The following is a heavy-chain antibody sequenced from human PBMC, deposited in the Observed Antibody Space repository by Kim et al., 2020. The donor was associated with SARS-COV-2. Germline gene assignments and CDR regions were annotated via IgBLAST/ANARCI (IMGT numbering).Heavy chain of an antibody. CDR3: ARTGRFPSWGYCGGDCYPTDY. CDR1: GYTFTSYA. Sequence: ASVKVSCKASGYTFTSYAMNWVRQAPGQGLEWMGWINTNTGNPTYAQGFTGRFVFSLDTSVSTAYLQISSLKAEDTAVYYCARTGRFPSWGYCGGDCYPTDYWGQGTLVTVSS. D-gene: IGHD2-21*02. CDR2: INTNTGNP. J-gene: IGHJ4*02. V-gene: IGHV7-4-1*02.